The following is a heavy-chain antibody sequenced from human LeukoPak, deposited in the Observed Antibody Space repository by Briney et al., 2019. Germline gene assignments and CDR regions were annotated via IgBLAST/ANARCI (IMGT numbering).Heavy chain of an antibody. Sequence: SETLSLTCTVSGYSISSGYYWGWIRQPPGKGLEWIGSIYHSGSTYYNPSLKSRVTISVDTSKNQFSLKLSSVTAADTAVYYCARWAPSTSFDYWGQGTLVTVSS. J-gene: IGHJ4*02. CDR2: IYHSGST. CDR1: GYSISSGYY. V-gene: IGHV4-38-2*02. CDR3: ARWAPSTSFDY. D-gene: IGHD2-2*01.